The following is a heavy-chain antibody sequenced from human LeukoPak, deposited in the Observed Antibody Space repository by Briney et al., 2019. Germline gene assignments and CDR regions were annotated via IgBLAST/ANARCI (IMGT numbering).Heavy chain of an antibody. CDR1: GGSISSSSYY. V-gene: IGHV4-39*01. CDR3: ARVWGYCSSATCYLSWIDP. J-gene: IGHJ5*02. D-gene: IGHD2-2*01. CDR2: IYYSGST. Sequence: SXTLSLTCTVSGGSISSSSYYWAWIRQPPGKGLEWIGRIYYSGSTYYNPSLKSRFTISVDTSKNQFSLKLTSVTAADTAAYYCARVWGYCSSATCYLSWIDPWGQGTLVTVSS.